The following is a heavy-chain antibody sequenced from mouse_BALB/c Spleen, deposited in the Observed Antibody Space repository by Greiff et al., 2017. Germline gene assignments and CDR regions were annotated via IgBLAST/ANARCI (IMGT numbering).Heavy chain of an antibody. CDR2: IDTSDSYT. CDR1: GYTFTDYW. Sequence: QVQLQQPGAELVMPGPSVKMSCKASGYTFTDYWMHWVKQRPGQGLEWIGVIDTSDSYTSYNQKFKGKATLTVDESSSTAYMQLSSLTSEDSAVFYCARTWDRYFDVWGAGTTVTVSS. V-gene: IGHV1-69*01. CDR3: ARTWDRYFDV. J-gene: IGHJ1*01. D-gene: IGHD4-1*01.